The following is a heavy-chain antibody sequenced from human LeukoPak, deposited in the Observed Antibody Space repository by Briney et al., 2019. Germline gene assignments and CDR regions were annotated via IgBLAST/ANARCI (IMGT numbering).Heavy chain of an antibody. V-gene: IGHV4-31*03. CDR2: IYYSGST. J-gene: IGHJ6*02. CDR3: ARVWFGEPHYYYGMDV. CDR1: GGSISSGGYY. Sequence: SETLSLTCTVSGGSISSGGYYWSWIRQHPGKGLEWIGYIYYSGSTYYNPSLKSRVTILVDTSKNQFSLKLSSVTAADTAVYYCARVWFGEPHYYYGMDVWGQGTTVTVSS. D-gene: IGHD3-10*01.